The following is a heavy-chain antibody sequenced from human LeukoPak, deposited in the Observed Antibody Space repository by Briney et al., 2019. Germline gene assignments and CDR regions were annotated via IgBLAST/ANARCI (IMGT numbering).Heavy chain of an antibody. J-gene: IGHJ6*02. Sequence: GGSLRLSCEASGFTFSSYDMHWVRQVTGRGLEWVSAIDSVSNTYYPGSVKGRFTISRESAKNSVYLQMNSLRAGDTAVYYCTLSYGRGFNYYYGMDVWGQGATVTVSS. D-gene: IGHD5-18*01. CDR3: TLSYGRGFNYYYGMDV. V-gene: IGHV3-13*01. CDR1: GFTFSSYD. CDR2: IDSVSNT.